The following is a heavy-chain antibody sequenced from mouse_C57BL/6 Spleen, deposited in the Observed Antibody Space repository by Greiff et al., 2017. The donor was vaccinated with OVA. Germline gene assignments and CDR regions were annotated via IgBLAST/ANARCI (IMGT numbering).Heavy chain of an antibody. V-gene: IGHV2-2*01. D-gene: IGHD4-1*02. CDR2: IWSGGST. CDR1: GFSLTSYG. J-gene: IGHJ1*03. CDR3: ARKTTGLYLYFDV. Sequence: QVQLQQSGPGLVKPSQSLSITCTVSGFSLTSYGVHWVSQSPGKGLEWLGVIWSGGSTAYNADFINRLSISKDNSKSQGFCKMNSLQADDTAIYYWARKTTGLYLYFDVWGTGTTVTVSS.